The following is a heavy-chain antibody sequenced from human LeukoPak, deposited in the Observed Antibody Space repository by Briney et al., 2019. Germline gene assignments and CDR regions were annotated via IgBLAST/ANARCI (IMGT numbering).Heavy chain of an antibody. D-gene: IGHD6-13*01. V-gene: IGHV3-30*02. CDR1: GFILSAYG. CDR2: IRSAGNNK. J-gene: IGHJ4*01. Sequence: GGSLRLSCAASGFILSAYGMPWVRQAAGKGLEWVAFIRSAGNNKYYADTVQSRFTISSDNTKHTLYLHMNSPRPQDKAVHYCENPVPAAGYPDYWGHGTLVTVSS. CDR3: ENPVPAAGYPDY.